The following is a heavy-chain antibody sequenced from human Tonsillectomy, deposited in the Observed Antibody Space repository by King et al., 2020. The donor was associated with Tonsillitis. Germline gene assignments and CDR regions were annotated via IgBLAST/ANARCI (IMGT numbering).Heavy chain of an antibody. J-gene: IGHJ4*02. D-gene: IGHD3-3*01. V-gene: IGHV4-39*07. CDR3: ARERGAGYYDFWSGFFDY. Sequence: LQLQESGPGLVKPSETLSLTCTVSGGSISSSSYYWGWIRQPPGKGLEWIGSIYYSGSTYYNPSLKSRVTISVDTSKNQFSLKLSSVTAADTAVYYCARERGAGYYDFWSGFFDYWGQGTLVTVAS. CDR1: GGSISSSSYY. CDR2: IYYSGST.